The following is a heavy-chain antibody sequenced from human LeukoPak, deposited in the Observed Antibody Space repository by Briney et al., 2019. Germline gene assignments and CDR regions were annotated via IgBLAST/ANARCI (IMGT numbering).Heavy chain of an antibody. CDR3: AASLWFGDNYYFDY. CDR2: INPSGGST. J-gene: IGHJ4*02. CDR1: GYTFTSHH. D-gene: IGHD3-10*01. Sequence: ASVKVSCKASGYTFTSHHMHWVRQAPGQGLEWMGIINPSGGSTNYAQKFQGRVTMTRDMSTSTVYMELSSLRSEDTAVYYCAASLWFGDNYYFDYWGQGTLVTVSS. V-gene: IGHV1-46*01.